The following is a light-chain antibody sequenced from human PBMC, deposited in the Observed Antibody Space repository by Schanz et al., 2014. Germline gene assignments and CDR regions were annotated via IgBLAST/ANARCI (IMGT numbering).Light chain of an antibody. J-gene: IGLJ3*02. CDR2: EVS. V-gene: IGLV2-8*01. Sequence: QSALTQAPSASGKRGESVTISGKGNIRDGGSYNYISWYQQHPVPAPKLMIYEVSPRPSGVPDRVGGSKSGNTASLTVSGGDAEDEADYYCSSYVDSEAWVFGGGKKLTVL. CDR1: IRDGGSYNY. CDR3: SSYVDSEAWV.